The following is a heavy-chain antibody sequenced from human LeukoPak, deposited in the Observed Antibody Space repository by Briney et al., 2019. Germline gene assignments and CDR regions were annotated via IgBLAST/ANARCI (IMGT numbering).Heavy chain of an antibody. V-gene: IGHV3-21*01. J-gene: IGHJ5*02. D-gene: IGHD5-12*01. Sequence: GGSLRLSCAASGFTFSSYSMNWVRQAPGKGLEWVSSISSSSSYIYYADSVKGRFTISRDNAKNSLYLQMNSLRAEDTAVYYCARSGDGGYRGDWFDPWGQGTLVTVSS. CDR3: ARSGDGGYRGDWFDP. CDR2: ISSSSSYI. CDR1: GFTFSSYS.